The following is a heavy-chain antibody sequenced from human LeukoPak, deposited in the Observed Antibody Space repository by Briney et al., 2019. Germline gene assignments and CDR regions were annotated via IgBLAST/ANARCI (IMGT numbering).Heavy chain of an antibody. V-gene: IGHV1-69*05. CDR2: IIPIFGTA. CDR1: GGTFSSYG. CDR3: ARAGYHYDSRAEGDYFDY. Sequence: GASVKVSCKTSGGTFSSYGISWVRQAPGQGLEWMGGIIPIFGTANYAQKFQGRVTITTDESTSTAYMELSSLRSDDTAVFYCARAGYHYDSRAEGDYFDYWGQGTLVTVSS. D-gene: IGHD3-16*01. J-gene: IGHJ4*02.